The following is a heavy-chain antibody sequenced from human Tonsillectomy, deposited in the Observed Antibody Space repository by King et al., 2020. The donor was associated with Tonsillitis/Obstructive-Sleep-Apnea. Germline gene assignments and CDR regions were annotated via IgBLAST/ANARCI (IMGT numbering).Heavy chain of an antibody. J-gene: IGHJ4*02. V-gene: IGHV3-15*07. CDR2: IKSKTDGGTT. CDR3: TTGITYYYDSSGSRHFYY. CDR1: GFTFSNAW. D-gene: IGHD3-22*01. Sequence: VQLVESGGGLVKPGGSLRLSCAASGFTFSNAWMNWVRQAPGKGLQWVGRIKSKTDGGTTDYAAPVKGRFTISRDDSKNTLYLQMNSLKTEDTAVYYCTTGITYYYDSSGSRHFYYWGQGTLVTVSS.